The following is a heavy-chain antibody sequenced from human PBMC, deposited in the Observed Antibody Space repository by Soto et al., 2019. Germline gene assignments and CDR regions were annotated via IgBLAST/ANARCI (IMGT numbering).Heavy chain of an antibody. Sequence: PSETLSLTCTVSGGSVSSGSYYWIWIRQPPGKGLEWIGYIYYSGSTNYNPSLKSRVTISVDTSKNQFSLKLSSVTAADTAVYYCANYPTTVTSDYWGQGTLVTVSS. J-gene: IGHJ4*02. CDR2: IYYSGST. D-gene: IGHD4-17*01. V-gene: IGHV4-61*01. CDR3: ANYPTTVTSDY. CDR1: GGSVSSGSYY.